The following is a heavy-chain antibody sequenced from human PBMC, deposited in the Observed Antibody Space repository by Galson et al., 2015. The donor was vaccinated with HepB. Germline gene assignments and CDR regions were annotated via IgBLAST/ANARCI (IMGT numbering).Heavy chain of an antibody. CDR3: ARAAWGGGAALKVDDAFDI. CDR1: GFTFSSYW. J-gene: IGHJ3*02. CDR2: IKQDGSEK. V-gene: IGHV3-7*03. Sequence: SLRLSCAASGFTFSSYWMSWVRQAPGKGLEWVANIKQDGSEKYYVDSVKGRFTISRDNAKNSLYLQMNSLRAEDTAVYYCARAAWGGGAALKVDDAFDIWGQGTMVTVSS. D-gene: IGHD3-16*01.